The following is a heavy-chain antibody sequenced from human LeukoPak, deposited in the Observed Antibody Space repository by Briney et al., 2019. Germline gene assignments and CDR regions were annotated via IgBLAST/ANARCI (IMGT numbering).Heavy chain of an antibody. CDR2: IYYSGST. Sequence: SETLSLTCTVSGGSISSGGYYWSWIRQHPGKGLEWIGYIYYSGSTYYNPSLKSRVTISVDTSKNQFSLKLSSVTAADTAVYYCARVGKWFGEFLFHRGLDYWGQGTLVTVSS. D-gene: IGHD3-10*01. CDR1: GGSISSGGYY. CDR3: ARVGKWFGEFLFHRGLDY. J-gene: IGHJ4*02. V-gene: IGHV4-31*03.